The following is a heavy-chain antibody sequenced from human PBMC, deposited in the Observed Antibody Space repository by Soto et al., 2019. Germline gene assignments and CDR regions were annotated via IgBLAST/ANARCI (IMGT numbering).Heavy chain of an antibody. CDR2: INHSGST. CDR1: GGSFSGYY. D-gene: IGHD1-26*01. CDR3: ARGAAGRDYNWFDP. Sequence: SQTLSLTCAVYGGSFSGYYWSWIRQPPGKGLEWIGEINHSGSTNYNPSLKSRVTISVDTSKNQFSLKLSSVTAADTAVYYCARGAAGRDYNWFDPWGQGTLVTVSS. V-gene: IGHV4-34*01. J-gene: IGHJ5*02.